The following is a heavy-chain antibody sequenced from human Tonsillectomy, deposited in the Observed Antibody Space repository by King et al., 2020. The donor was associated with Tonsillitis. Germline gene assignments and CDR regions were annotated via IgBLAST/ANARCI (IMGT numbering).Heavy chain of an antibody. CDR1: GYSFTSYW. Sequence: QLVQSGAEVKKPGESLKISCKGSGYSFTSYWIGWVRQMPGKGLEWMGIIYPGDSDTRYSPSFQGQVTISADKSISTAYLQWSSLKASDTAMYYCARGGRDIGVVPAAMGFDYWGQGTLVTVSS. D-gene: IGHD2-2*01. CDR3: ARGGRDIGVVPAAMGFDY. J-gene: IGHJ4*02. CDR2: IYPGDSDT. V-gene: IGHV5-51*01.